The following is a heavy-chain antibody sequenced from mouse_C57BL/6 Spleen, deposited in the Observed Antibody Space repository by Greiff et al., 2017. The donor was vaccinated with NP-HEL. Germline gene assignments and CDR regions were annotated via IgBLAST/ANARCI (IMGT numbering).Heavy chain of an antibody. Sequence: VQVVESGPGLVAPSQSLSITCTVSGFSLTSSAISWVRQPPGKGLEWLGVIWTSGCTNYTSAPKSRLSISKYKSKSQVFLKMNRLQTDDTDRYYCARKYYGSSTYAMDYWGQGTSVTVSS. J-gene: IGHJ4*01. CDR3: ARKYYGSSTYAMDY. D-gene: IGHD1-1*01. CDR2: IWTSGCT. V-gene: IGHV2-9-1*01. CDR1: GFSLTSSA.